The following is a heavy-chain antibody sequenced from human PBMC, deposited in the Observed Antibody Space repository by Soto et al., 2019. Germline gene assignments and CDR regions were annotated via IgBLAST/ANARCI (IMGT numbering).Heavy chain of an antibody. CDR2: IYHTGNT. CDR1: GGSISYDSY. CDR3: ARDEYQLLSSVSWFDS. Sequence: SETLSLTCTVSGGSISYDSYWSWIRQTPGKGLEWIGYIYHTGNTYYNPSLRSRVSISVDKSKSQFSLKLISVTAADTAVYFCARDEYQLLSSVSWFDSWGQGTLVTVSS. V-gene: IGHV4-30-4*01. D-gene: IGHD2-2*01. J-gene: IGHJ5*01.